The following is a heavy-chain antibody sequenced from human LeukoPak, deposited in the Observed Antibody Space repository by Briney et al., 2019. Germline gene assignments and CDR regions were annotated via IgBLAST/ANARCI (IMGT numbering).Heavy chain of an antibody. V-gene: IGHV4-30-2*01. CDR1: GGSISSGGYS. Sequence: PSETLSLTCAVSGGSISSGGYSWSWIRQPPGKGLEWIGYVYHSGSTYYNPSLKSRVTISVDRSKNQFSLKLSSVTAADTAVYYCARADGFGNWFDPWGQGTLVTVSS. CDR2: VYHSGST. CDR3: ARADGFGNWFDP. D-gene: IGHD3-16*01. J-gene: IGHJ5*02.